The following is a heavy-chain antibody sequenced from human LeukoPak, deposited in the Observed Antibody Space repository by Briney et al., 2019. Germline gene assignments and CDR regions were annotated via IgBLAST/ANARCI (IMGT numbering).Heavy chain of an antibody. Sequence: GESLKISCKGSGYSFTSYWIGWVRQMPGKGLEWMGIIYPGDSDTRYSPSFQGQVTISADKSISTAYLQWNSLRAEDTAVYYCARQRGHCSSTSCAYFSYYMDVWGKGTTVTVSS. V-gene: IGHV5-51*01. CDR1: GYSFTSYW. D-gene: IGHD2-2*01. J-gene: IGHJ6*03. CDR3: ARQRGHCSSTSCAYFSYYMDV. CDR2: IYPGDSDT.